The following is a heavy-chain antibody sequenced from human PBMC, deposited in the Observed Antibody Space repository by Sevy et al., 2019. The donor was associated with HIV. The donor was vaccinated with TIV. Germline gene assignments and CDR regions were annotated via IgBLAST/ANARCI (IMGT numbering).Heavy chain of an antibody. D-gene: IGHD3-10*01. J-gene: IGHJ6*02. CDR3: ARVKSSERGDLQWGSGVEGVSKPQNYFFYGMDV. V-gene: IGHV4-4*02. CDR2: IHYTGRA. Sequence: SETLSLTCAVSGSSISATHWWTWVRQTPGKGLEWIATIHYTGRATYNPSLRSRVTISVDKSENRLSLKVTSVTAADKAMYYCARVKSSERGDLQWGSGVEGVSKPQNYFFYGMDVWGPGTTVTVSS. CDR1: GSSISATHW.